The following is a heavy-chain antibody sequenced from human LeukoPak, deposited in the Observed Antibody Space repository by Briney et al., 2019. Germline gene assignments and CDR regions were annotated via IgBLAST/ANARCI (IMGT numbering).Heavy chain of an antibody. CDR1: GGSISSISTNNYH. D-gene: IGHD4-23*01. V-gene: IGHV4-39*02. Sequence: SSETLSLTCIVSGGSISSISTNNYHWGWIRQPPGKGLEWIGSIYYSGSTYYNPSLKSRVTISVDTSKNQFSLKLSSVTAADTALYYCAREMGVVTAHGIDVWGQGTTVTVSS. CDR3: AREMGVVTAHGIDV. J-gene: IGHJ6*02. CDR2: IYYSGST.